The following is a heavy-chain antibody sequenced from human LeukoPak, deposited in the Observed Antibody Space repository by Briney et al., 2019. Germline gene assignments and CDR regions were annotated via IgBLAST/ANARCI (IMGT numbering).Heavy chain of an antibody. CDR3: ARGGGYDAPGAVDY. D-gene: IGHD3-22*01. Sequence: SETLSLTCTVSGGSISSGSYYWSWIRQPAGKGLEWIGRIYTSGSTNYNPSLKSRVTISVDTSKNQFSLKLSSVTAADTAVYYCARGGGYDAPGAVDYWGQGTLVTVSS. CDR1: GGSISSGSYY. CDR2: IYTSGST. J-gene: IGHJ4*02. V-gene: IGHV4-61*02.